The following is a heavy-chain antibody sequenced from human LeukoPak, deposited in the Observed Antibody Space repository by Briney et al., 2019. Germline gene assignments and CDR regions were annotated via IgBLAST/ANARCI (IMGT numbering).Heavy chain of an antibody. D-gene: IGHD4-23*01. J-gene: IGHJ4*02. CDR3: ARDHDYGGYFDY. Sequence: GGSLRLSCEASGFTFSTYNMNWVRQAPGKRLEWVSSITSTSSYVFYADSVKGRFTISRDNAKNSLYLQINSLRAEDTAVYYCARDHDYGGYFDYWGQGTLVTVSS. CDR1: GFTFSTYN. CDR2: ITSTSSYV. V-gene: IGHV3-21*01.